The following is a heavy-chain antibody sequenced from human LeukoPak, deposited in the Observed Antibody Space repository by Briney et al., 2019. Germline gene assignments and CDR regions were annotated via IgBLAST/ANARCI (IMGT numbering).Heavy chain of an antibody. D-gene: IGHD3-22*01. CDR1: GFTFSSYA. J-gene: IGHJ1*01. CDR3: AKDRIKGIVVVTAARDEYFQH. Sequence: GGSLRLSCAASGFTFSSYAMSWVRQAPGKGLEWVSAISGSGGSTYSADSVKGRFTSSRDNSKNTLYLQMNSLRAEDTAVYYCAKDRIKGIVVVTAARDEYFQHWGQGTLVTVSS. CDR2: ISGSGGST. V-gene: IGHV3-23*01.